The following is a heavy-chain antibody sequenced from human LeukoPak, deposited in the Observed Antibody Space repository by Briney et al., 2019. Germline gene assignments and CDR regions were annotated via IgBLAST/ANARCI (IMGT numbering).Heavy chain of an antibody. D-gene: IGHD5-18*01. CDR1: GDTAFINSAT. CDR2: TYYRSKWKN. Sequence: SQTLSLTCAISGDTAFINSATWNWIRQSPSRGLEWLGRTYYRSKWKNDYAVSVKSRITFNLDTSKNQFSLQLNSVTPEDTAVYYCARGRDTALGSWGQGTLVAVSS. V-gene: IGHV6-1*01. J-gene: IGHJ4*02. CDR3: ARGRDTALGS.